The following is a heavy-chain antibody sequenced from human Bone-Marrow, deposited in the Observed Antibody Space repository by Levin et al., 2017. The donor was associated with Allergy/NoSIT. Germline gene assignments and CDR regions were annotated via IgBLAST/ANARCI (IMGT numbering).Heavy chain of an antibody. CDR1: GFMFSKSG. Sequence: GESLKISCKAAGFMFSKSGIHWVRQAPGQGLEWMGRVSVYTGTTNYAQKFQGRVTMATDTSARTAYMELRGLRSDDTAIYYCARSETYYSDTISGHYDAFDIWGQGTMVTVSS. CDR2: VSVYTGTT. CDR3: ARSETYYSDTISGHYDAFDI. V-gene: IGHV1-18*01. D-gene: IGHD3-22*01. J-gene: IGHJ3*02.